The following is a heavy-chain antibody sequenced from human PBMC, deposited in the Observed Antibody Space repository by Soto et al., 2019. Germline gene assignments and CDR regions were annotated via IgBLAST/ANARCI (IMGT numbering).Heavy chain of an antibody. CDR2: IIPIFGTA. CDR3: ARVAGYYYDSSGLARSFDY. D-gene: IGHD3-22*01. CDR1: GGTFSSYA. V-gene: IGHV1-69*13. J-gene: IGHJ4*02. Sequence: SVKVSCKASGGTFSSYAISWVRQAPGQGLEWMGGIIPIFGTANYAQKFQGRVTITADESTSTAYMELSSLRSEDTAVYYCARVAGYYYDSSGLARSFDYWGQGALVTVSS.